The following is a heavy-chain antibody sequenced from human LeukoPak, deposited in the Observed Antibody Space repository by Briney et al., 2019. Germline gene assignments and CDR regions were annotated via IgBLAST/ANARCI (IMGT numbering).Heavy chain of an antibody. V-gene: IGHV1-2*02. J-gene: IGHJ3*02. CDR2: INPNSGGT. CDR1: GYTFTGYY. D-gene: IGHD1-1*01. CDR3: ARGASGYFTAFDI. Sequence: ASVKVSCKASGYTFTGYYMHWVRQAPGQGLEWMGWINPNSGGTNYAQKFQGRVTITRNTSISTAYMELSSLRSEDTAVYYCARGASGYFTAFDIWGQGTMVTVSS.